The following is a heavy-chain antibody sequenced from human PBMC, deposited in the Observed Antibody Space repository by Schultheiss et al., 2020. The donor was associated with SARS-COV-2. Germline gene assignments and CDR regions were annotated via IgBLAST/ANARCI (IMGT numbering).Heavy chain of an antibody. D-gene: IGHD2-2*01. CDR1: GYTFTSYG. V-gene: IGHV1-18*01. J-gene: IGHJ4*02. CDR2: ISAYNGNT. CDR3: ARDLAVPAAPLQHPLGY. Sequence: ASVKVSCKASGYTFTSYGISWVRQAPGQGLEWMGWISAYNGNTNYAQKLQGRVTMTTDTSTSTAYMELRSLRSDDTAVYYCARDLAVPAAPLQHPLGYWGQGTLVTVSS.